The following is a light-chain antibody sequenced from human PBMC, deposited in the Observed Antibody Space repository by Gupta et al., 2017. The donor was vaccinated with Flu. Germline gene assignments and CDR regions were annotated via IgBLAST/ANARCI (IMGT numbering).Light chain of an antibody. V-gene: IGLV3-1*01. CDR1: KLGDKF. CDR3: QAYDTAFAV. Sequence: SYELTQLPSVSVSPGQTANIRCSAAKLGDKFVSWYQQRPGQSPMLVINQSNLRPSGIPERFSGFSSGNTATLTITGAQTVDDADYYCQAYDTAFAVFGGGTKLTVL. CDR2: QSN. J-gene: IGLJ3*02.